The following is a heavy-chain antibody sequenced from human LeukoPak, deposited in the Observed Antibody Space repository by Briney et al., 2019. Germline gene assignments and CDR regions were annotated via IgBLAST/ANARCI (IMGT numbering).Heavy chain of an antibody. CDR2: INHSGST. J-gene: IGHJ4*02. CDR1: GGSFSGYY. D-gene: IGHD1-26*01. CDR3: ASQYSGSPSDY. V-gene: IGHV4-34*01. Sequence: SEXLSLTCAVYGGSFSGYYWSWIRQPPGKGLEWIGEINHSGSTNYNPSLTSRVTISVDTSKNQFSLKLSSVTAADTAVYYCASQYSGSPSDYWGQGTLVTVSS.